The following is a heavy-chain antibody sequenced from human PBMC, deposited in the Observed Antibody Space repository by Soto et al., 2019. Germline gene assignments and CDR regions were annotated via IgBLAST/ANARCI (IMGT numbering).Heavy chain of an antibody. V-gene: IGHV1-69*01. J-gene: IGHJ6*02. CDR1: GATFRSYA. CDR2: IIRIFSTA. Sequence: QVQLVQSGAEVKKPGSSVNVSCNASGATFRSYAIRWVRQAPGQGLEWMGGIIRIFSTANYAQKFQGRVTITADESTSTAYMELSSLRSEDTAVYYCAREAPIARMDVCGHGATVSVAS. D-gene: IGHD6-13*01. CDR3: AREAPIARMDV.